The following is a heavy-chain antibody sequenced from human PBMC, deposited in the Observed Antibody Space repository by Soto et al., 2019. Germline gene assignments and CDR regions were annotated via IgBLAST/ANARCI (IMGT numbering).Heavy chain of an antibody. CDR2: INAGNGNT. Sequence: ASVKVSSKASAYTFTSYAMHWVRQATGQRLEWMGWINAGNGNTKDSQKFQGRVNITRDTSASTAYMELSSLRSEDTAVYYCARVIYSGSYGYCGQGTLVTVSS. J-gene: IGHJ4*02. D-gene: IGHD1-26*01. CDR3: ARVIYSGSYGY. V-gene: IGHV1-3*01. CDR1: AYTFTSYA.